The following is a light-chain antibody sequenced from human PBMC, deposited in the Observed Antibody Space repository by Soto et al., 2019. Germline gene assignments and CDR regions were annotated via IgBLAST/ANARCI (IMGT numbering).Light chain of an antibody. Sequence: QSALTQPASVSGSPGQSITMSCTGTSSDVGGYNYVSWYQQHPGKAPKLMIYDVSNRPSGVSDRFSGFKSGNTASLTISGLQAEDEADYYCSSYTASSRVFGGGTKVTVL. CDR3: SSYTASSRV. CDR2: DVS. CDR1: SSDVGGYNY. J-gene: IGLJ3*02. V-gene: IGLV2-14*01.